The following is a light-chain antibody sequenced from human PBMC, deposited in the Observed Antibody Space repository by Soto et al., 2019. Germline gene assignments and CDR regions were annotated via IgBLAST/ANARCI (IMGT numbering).Light chain of an antibody. J-gene: IGLJ3*02. V-gene: IGLV2-8*01. Sequence: QSVLTQPPSASGSPGQSVTISCAGTTSDVGGYNYVSWYLQHPGEAPKLLIFEVHKRPSWIPARFSGSKSGNTASLTVSGLQTGDEATYYCCAYAGSSNFMVFGRGTKLTVL. CDR3: CAYAGSSNFMV. CDR2: EVH. CDR1: TSDVGGYNY.